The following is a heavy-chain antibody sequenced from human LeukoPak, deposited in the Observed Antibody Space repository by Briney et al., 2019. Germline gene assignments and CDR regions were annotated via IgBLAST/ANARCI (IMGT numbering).Heavy chain of an antibody. V-gene: IGHV3-74*01. Sequence: GGSLRLSCAASGFTFSNDWMLWVRQAPGKGLVWVSRIHNDGSATYYADSVRGRFTISRDNAKNTLYLQMDSLRAEDTAVDYCASRYCSGSTCYYFDSWGQGTLVTVSS. J-gene: IGHJ4*02. CDR2: IHNDGSAT. D-gene: IGHD2-15*01. CDR1: GFTFSNDW. CDR3: ASRYCSGSTCYYFDS.